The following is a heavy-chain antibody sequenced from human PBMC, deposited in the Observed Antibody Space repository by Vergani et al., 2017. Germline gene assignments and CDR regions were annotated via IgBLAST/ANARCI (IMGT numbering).Heavy chain of an antibody. CDR1: GFTFSSYG. V-gene: IGHV3-30*18. D-gene: IGHD2-2*01. Sequence: QVQLVESGGGVVQPGRSLRLSCAASGFTFSSYGMHWVRQAPGKGLEWVAVFSYDGSNKYYPDSVKGRFTISRDNSKNTLYLQMNSLRAEDTAVYYCAKDLGSSTSSTFDYWGQGTLVIVSS. J-gene: IGHJ4*02. CDR3: AKDLGSSTSSTFDY. CDR2: FSYDGSNK.